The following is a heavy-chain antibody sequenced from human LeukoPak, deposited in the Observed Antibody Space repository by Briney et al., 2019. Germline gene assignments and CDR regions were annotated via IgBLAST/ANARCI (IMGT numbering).Heavy chain of an antibody. CDR2: TFQGGGEI. CDR3: AELGITMIGGV. V-gene: IGHV3-21*01. J-gene: IGHJ6*04. CDR1: GFTFSDFA. D-gene: IGHD3-10*02. Sequence: GGSLRLSCAASGFTFSDFAMIWVRQPPGKGLEWASSTFQGGGEIHYADSVRGRFTISRDNAKNSLYLQMNSLRAEDTAVYYCAELGITMIGGVWGKGTTVTISS.